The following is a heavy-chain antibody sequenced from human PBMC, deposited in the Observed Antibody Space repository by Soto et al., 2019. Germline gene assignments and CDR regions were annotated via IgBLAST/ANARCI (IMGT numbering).Heavy chain of an antibody. Sequence: SVKVSCKASGGTFSSYASSWVRQAPGQGLEWMGGIIPIFGTANYAQKFQGRVTITADESTSTAYMELSSLRSEDTAVYYCATRSGYSYGYGAFDIWGQGTMVTVSS. J-gene: IGHJ3*02. CDR2: IIPIFGTA. CDR1: GGTFSSYA. D-gene: IGHD5-18*01. V-gene: IGHV1-69*13. CDR3: ATRSGYSYGYGAFDI.